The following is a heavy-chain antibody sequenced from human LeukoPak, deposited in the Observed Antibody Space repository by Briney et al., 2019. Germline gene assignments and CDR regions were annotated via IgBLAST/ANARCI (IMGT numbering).Heavy chain of an antibody. J-gene: IGHJ4*02. CDR1: GFAFSSYN. V-gene: IGHV3-21*06. CDR2: ISTTSTYI. CDR3: ARAGTCSSTSCDGGIEY. D-gene: IGHD2-2*01. Sequence: AGGSLGLSCAASGFAFSSYNMKWVRQAPGKGLEWVSFISTTSTYIYYADSVKGRFTVSRDNPKNLLYLQMDSLRVEDTAVYYCARAGTCSSTSCDGGIEYWGQGTLVTVPS.